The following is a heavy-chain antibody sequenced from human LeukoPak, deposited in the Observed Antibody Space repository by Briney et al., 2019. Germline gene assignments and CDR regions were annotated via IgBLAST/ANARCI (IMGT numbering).Heavy chain of an antibody. J-gene: IGHJ4*02. D-gene: IGHD4-23*01. V-gene: IGHV4-34*01. Sequence: SETLSLTCAVYRGSFSGYYWSWIRQPPGKGLEWIGEINHSGSTNYNPSLKSRVTISVDTSKSQFSLKLSSVTAADTAVYYCARVRAGNDYWGQGTLVTVSS. CDR1: RGSFSGYY. CDR2: INHSGST. CDR3: ARVRAGNDY.